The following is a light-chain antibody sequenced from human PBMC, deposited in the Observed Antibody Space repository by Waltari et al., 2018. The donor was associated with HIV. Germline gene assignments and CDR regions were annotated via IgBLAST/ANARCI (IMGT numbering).Light chain of an antibody. CDR1: RSLVYSDGNTY. V-gene: IGKV2-30*01. J-gene: IGKJ4*01. CDR2: QIS. Sequence: DVVMTQSPLSLPVALGQPASISCRSSRSLVYSDGNTYLHWFHQRPGQSPRRLIYQISNRDSAVPDRFSGSGSGTDFTLNISSLQPEDFATYYCQQSYSTPLTFGGGTKVEIK. CDR3: QQSYSTPLT.